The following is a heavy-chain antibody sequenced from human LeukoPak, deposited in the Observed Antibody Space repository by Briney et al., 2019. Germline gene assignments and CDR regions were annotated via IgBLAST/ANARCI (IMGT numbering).Heavy chain of an antibody. Sequence: RSSETLSLTCTVSGYSISSGYYWGWIRRPPGKGLEWIGSIYHSGSTYYNPSLKSRVTISVDTSKNQFSLKLSSVTAADTAVYYCARGGDIFVVVTGPWGQGTLVTVSS. CDR1: GYSISSGYY. CDR3: ARGGDIFVVVTGP. J-gene: IGHJ4*02. CDR2: IYHSGST. V-gene: IGHV4-38-2*02. D-gene: IGHD2-21*02.